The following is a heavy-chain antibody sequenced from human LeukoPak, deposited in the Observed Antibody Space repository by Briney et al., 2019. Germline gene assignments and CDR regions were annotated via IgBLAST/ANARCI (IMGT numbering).Heavy chain of an antibody. J-gene: IGHJ6*02. Sequence: PGTSLRLSCAASGFIFSDYAMHWVRQAPGKGLEWVAQTWFDGSKKNYADSVKGRFTISRDQSKNTVSLQMNSLRAEDTALYYCAKDGQSYAPYAMDVWGQGTTVTVSS. V-gene: IGHV3-30*18. CDR3: AKDGQSYAPYAMDV. CDR1: GFIFSDYA. CDR2: TWFDGSKK. D-gene: IGHD5-18*01.